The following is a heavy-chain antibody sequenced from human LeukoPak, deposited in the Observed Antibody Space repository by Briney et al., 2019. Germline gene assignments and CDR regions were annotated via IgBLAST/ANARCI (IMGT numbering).Heavy chain of an antibody. CDR3: ARYIVVVTAQYAFDI. CDR1: GGSISSYY. CDR2: IYYSGST. D-gene: IGHD2-21*02. J-gene: IGHJ3*02. Sequence: PSQTLSLTCTVSGGSISSYYWSWIRQPPGKGLEWTGYIYYSGSTNYNPSLKSRVTIPVDTSKNQFSLKLSSVTAADTAVYYCARYIVVVTAQYAFDIWGQGTMVTVSS. V-gene: IGHV4-59*01.